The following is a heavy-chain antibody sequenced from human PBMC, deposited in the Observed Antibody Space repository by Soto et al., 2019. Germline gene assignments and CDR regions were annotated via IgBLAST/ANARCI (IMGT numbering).Heavy chain of an antibody. Sequence: ASVKVSCKASGYAFSSYGISWVRQAPGQGPERMGWISAYDGDRNYGQDFQGRLTMTTDTSTSTAYMELRSLRSDDTAVYYCSRYGILIAREDYYYYGMDVWGQGTTVTVSS. D-gene: IGHD3-9*01. CDR2: ISAYDGDR. CDR1: GYAFSSYG. CDR3: SRYGILIAREDYYYYGMDV. V-gene: IGHV1-18*01. J-gene: IGHJ6*02.